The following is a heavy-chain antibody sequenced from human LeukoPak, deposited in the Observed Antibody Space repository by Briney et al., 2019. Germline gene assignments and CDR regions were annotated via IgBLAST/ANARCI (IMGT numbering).Heavy chain of an antibody. CDR1: VGSISSSSYY. CDR2: IYYSGST. CDR3: ARLATLVDY. J-gene: IGHJ4*02. D-gene: IGHD5-12*01. V-gene: IGHV4-39*01. Sequence: SASLSLTWTVSVGSISSSSYYWGWLRQPPGKGLEWIGSIYYSGSTYYNPSLKSRVTISVDTSKNQFSLKLSSVTAADTAVYYCARLATLVDYWGQGTLVTVSS.